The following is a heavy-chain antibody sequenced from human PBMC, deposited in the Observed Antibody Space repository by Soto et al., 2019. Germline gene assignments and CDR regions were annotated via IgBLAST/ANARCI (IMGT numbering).Heavy chain of an antibody. V-gene: IGHV4-61*01. CDR2: IYYSGST. Sequence: QVQLQESGPGLVKPSETLSLTCTVSGGSVSSGSYYWSWIRQPPGKGLEWIGYIYYSGSTNYNPSLNSRVTISVDTSKNQFSLKLSSVTAADTAVYYCARDSKLVVDYWGQGTLVTVSS. J-gene: IGHJ4*02. CDR3: ARDSKLVVDY. CDR1: GGSVSSGSYY. D-gene: IGHD3-10*01.